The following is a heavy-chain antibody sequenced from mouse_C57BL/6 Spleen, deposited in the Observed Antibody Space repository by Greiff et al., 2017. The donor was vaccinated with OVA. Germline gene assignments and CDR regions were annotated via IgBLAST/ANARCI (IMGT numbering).Heavy chain of an antibody. V-gene: IGHV1-26*01. Sequence: EVQLQQSGPELVKPGASVKISCKASGYTFTDYYMNWVKQSHGKSLEWIGDINPNNGGTSYNQKFKGKATLTADKSSSTAYMELRSLTSEDSAVYYCARWTFAYWGQGTLVTVSA. CDR1: GYTFTDYY. J-gene: IGHJ3*01. CDR2: INPNNGGT. CDR3: ARWTFAY.